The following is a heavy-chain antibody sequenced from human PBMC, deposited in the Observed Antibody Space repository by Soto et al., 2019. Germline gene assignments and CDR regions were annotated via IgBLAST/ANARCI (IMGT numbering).Heavy chain of an antibody. D-gene: IGHD5-18*01. V-gene: IGHV4-31*03. CDR2: IYYTGST. J-gene: IGHJ4*02. CDR3: ARAPRGYSYSYFD. Sequence: QVQLQESGPGLVKPSQTLSLTCTVSGGSISSGGYYLSWILQHPGKGLEWIGYIYYTGSTYYRPSLKSRDTISVDTSTNQFSLTLSSVTAADTAVYYCARAPRGYSYSYFDWGQGTLVTVSS. CDR1: GGSISSGGYY.